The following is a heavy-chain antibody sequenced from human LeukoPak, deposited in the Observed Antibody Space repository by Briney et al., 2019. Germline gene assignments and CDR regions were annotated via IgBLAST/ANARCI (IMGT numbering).Heavy chain of an antibody. CDR3: AKVATGSPELDY. CDR2: ISYDGSNK. Sequence: GGSLRLSCAASGFTFSSYGMHWVRQAPGKGLEWVAVISYDGSNKYYADSVKGRFTISRDNSKNTLYLQMNSLRAEDTAVYYCAKVATGSPELDYWGQGTLVTVSS. CDR1: GFTFSSYG. D-gene: IGHD2-15*01. J-gene: IGHJ4*02. V-gene: IGHV3-30*18.